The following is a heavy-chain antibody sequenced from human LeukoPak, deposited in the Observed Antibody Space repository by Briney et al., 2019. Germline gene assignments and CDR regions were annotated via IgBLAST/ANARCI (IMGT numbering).Heavy chain of an antibody. V-gene: IGHV3-66*01. Sequence: GGSLRLSCAASGFTVSSNYMSWVRQAPGKGLEWVSVIYSGGRTNHADSVKGRFTISRDNSKNTLYLQMNSLRAEDTAVYHCARYGSWPYYFDYWGQGTLVTVSS. D-gene: IGHD6-13*01. CDR2: IYSGGRT. CDR3: ARYGSWPYYFDY. CDR1: GFTVSSNY. J-gene: IGHJ4*02.